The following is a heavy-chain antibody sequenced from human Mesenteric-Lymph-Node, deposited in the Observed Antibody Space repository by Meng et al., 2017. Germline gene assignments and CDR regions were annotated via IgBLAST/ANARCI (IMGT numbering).Heavy chain of an antibody. V-gene: IGHV3-53*02. Sequence: EVGLVETGGGVIHPWVSLRLSCAAPGFTVSSNYMSGVRQAPGKGLEWVSVIYSGGSTYYADSVKGRFTISRDNSKNTLYLQMNSLRAEDTAVYYCASGYHFFDYWGQGTLVTASS. CDR1: GFTVSSNY. J-gene: IGHJ4*02. CDR2: IYSGGST. CDR3: ASGYHFFDY. D-gene: IGHD5-12*01.